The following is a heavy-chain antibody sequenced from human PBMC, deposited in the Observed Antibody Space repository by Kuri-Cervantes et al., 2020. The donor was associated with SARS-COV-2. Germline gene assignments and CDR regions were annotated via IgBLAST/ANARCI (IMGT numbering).Heavy chain of an antibody. D-gene: IGHD2-2*02. V-gene: IGHV3-21*01. CDR3: ARDIVVVPAAISDG. J-gene: IGHJ4*02. Sequence: GGSLRLSCAASGFTVSSNYMSWVRQAPGKGLEWVSSISSSSSYIYYADSVKGRFTISRDNAKNSLYLQMNSPRAEDTAVYYCARDIVVVPAAISDGWGQGTLVTVSS. CDR2: ISSSSSYI. CDR1: GFTVSSNY.